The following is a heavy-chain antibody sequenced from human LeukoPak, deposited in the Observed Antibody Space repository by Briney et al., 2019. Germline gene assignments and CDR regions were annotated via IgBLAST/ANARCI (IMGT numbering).Heavy chain of an antibody. V-gene: IGHV3-74*01. J-gene: IGHJ3*02. CDR3: ARTTSMNYVGDAFHI. CDR2: INSDGSGT. Sequence: GGSLRLSCAASGFTFSSYAMSWVRQAPGKGLVWVSRINSDGSGTTYADSVKGRFTISRDNAKSTLLLQMNSLRAEDTALYYCARTTSMNYVGDAFHIWGQGTMVTVSS. D-gene: IGHD1-7*01. CDR1: GFTFSSYA.